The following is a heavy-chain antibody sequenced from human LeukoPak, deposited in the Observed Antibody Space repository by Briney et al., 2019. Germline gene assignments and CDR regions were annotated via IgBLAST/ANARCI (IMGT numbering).Heavy chain of an antibody. CDR2: IWYDGSNK. Sequence: PGRSLRLSCAASGFTFSSYGMHWVRQAPGKGLEWVAVIWYDGSNKYYADSVKGRFTISRDNSKNTLYLQMNSLRAEDTAVYYCARDSLDGYFDYWGQGTLVTVSS. CDR1: GFTFSSYG. D-gene: IGHD5/OR15-5a*01. J-gene: IGHJ4*02. CDR3: ARDSLDGYFDY. V-gene: IGHV3-33*01.